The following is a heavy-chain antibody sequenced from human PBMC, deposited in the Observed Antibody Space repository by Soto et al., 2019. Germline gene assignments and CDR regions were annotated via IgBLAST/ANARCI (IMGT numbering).Heavy chain of an antibody. J-gene: IGHJ4*02. D-gene: IGHD1-26*01. CDR1: GYTFTTYY. CDR3: ARGLLVGHETVDY. Sequence: QVQLVQSGAEVKSPGASVQLSCKASGYTFTTYYIHWVRQAPGQGLEWMGGIKPAIGSANYAPTFQGRLTITADDLTATAYMDLTSLTSEDTAVYYCARGLLVGHETVDYWGQGTLVTVSS. CDR2: IKPAIGSA. V-gene: IGHV1-69*01.